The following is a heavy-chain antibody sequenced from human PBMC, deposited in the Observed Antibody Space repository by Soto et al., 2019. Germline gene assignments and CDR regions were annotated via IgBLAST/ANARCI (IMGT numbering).Heavy chain of an antibody. J-gene: IGHJ5*02. V-gene: IGHV4-59*08. CDR1: GGSISSYY. CDR2: IYYSGST. D-gene: IGHD2-2*01. CDR3: ARHAPRDIVVVPAAPAGWFAP. Sequence: PSETLSLTCTVSGGSISSYYWSWIRQPPGKVLEWIGYIYYSGSTNYNPSLKSRVTISVDTSKNQFSLKLSSVTAADTAVYYCARHAPRDIVVVPAAPAGWFAPWGQGTLVTVSS.